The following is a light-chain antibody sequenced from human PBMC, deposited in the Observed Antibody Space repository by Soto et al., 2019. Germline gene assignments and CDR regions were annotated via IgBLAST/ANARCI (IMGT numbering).Light chain of an antibody. CDR1: QSVASL. CDR3: QQSYSTPLT. J-gene: IGKJ4*01. CDR2: GAS. V-gene: IGKV1-39*01. Sequence: DIQMTQSPSCLSASVGDRVTITCRASQSVASLLNWYQQKPGQAPNLLIFGASRLQSGVPSRFSGSGSGTDFTLTISSLQPEDFALYYCQQSYSTPLTFGGGTKVEIK.